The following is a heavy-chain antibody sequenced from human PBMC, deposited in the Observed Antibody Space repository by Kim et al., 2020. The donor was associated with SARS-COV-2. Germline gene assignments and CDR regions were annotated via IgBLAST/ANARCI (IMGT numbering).Heavy chain of an antibody. V-gene: IGHV3-9*01. Sequence: VKGRFTISRDNAKNSLFLQMNSLRAEDTALYYCVRDVRPYYESRERACDIWGQGTMVTVSS. CDR3: VRDVRPYYESRERACDI. D-gene: IGHD3-22*01. J-gene: IGHJ3*02.